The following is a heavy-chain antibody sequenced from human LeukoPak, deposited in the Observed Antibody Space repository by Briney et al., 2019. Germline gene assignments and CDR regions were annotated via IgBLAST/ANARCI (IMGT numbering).Heavy chain of an antibody. V-gene: IGHV3-23*01. CDR3: VRSRDGYNSNSPLDY. J-gene: IGHJ4*02. CDR2: ISGSGGTT. Sequence: GGSLRLSCAASGFTFSNAWMSWDRQAPGKGLEWVSSISGSGGTTYYADSVKDRLTISRDNSANTLYLQMSSLRAEDTAVYFCVRSRDGYNSNSPLDYWGQGTLVTVSS. D-gene: IGHD5-24*01. CDR1: GFTFSNAW.